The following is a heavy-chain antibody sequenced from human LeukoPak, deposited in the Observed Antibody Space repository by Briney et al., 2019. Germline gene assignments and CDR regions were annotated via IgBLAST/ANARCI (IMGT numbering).Heavy chain of an antibody. CDR1: GGSISSYY. J-gene: IGHJ4*02. CDR2: IYYSGST. Sequence: SETLSLTSTVSGGSISSYYWSWIRQPPGKGLEWIGYIYYSGSTNYNLSLKSRVTISVDTSKNQFSLKLSSVTAADTAVYYCARFKSAVRGVYYFDYWGQGTLVTVSS. V-gene: IGHV4-59*01. D-gene: IGHD3-10*01. CDR3: ARFKSAVRGVYYFDY.